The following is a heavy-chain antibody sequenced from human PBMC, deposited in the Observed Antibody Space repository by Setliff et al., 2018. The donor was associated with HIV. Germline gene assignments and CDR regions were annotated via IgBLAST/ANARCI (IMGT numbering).Heavy chain of an antibody. J-gene: IGHJ4*02. CDR3: VNPSGAMGDFDS. V-gene: IGHV4-39*01. D-gene: IGHD3-16*01. CDR2: IYYHGST. Sequence: SETLSLTCTVSGGSISSTNYFWGWIRQPPGKGLEWIGTIYYHGSTYYNPSLKSRVTISIDTSKNQFSLQLTSVAAADTAVYYCVNPSGAMGDFDSWGQGTLVTVS. CDR1: GGSISSTNYF.